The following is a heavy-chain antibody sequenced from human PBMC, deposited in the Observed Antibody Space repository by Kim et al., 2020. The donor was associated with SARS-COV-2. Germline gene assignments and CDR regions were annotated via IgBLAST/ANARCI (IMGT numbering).Heavy chain of an antibody. Sequence: ASVKVSCKASGYSFTGHYIHWVRQAPGQGLEWMGWLNPNGGATGYAQMFQGRVTMTRDTFISTAYMELSSLTSDDTAVYYCTRAAPSAPLDSWGQGTLVTVSS. CDR3: TRAAPSAPLDS. CDR2: LNPNGGAT. V-gene: IGHV1-2*02. CDR1: GYSFTGHY. J-gene: IGHJ4*02.